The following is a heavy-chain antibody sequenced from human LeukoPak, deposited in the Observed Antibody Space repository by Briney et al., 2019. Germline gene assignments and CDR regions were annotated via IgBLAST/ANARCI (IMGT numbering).Heavy chain of an antibody. CDR2: ISSSGSTI. V-gene: IGHV3-48*04. CDR3: ARGGYYYGMDV. J-gene: IGHJ6*02. D-gene: IGHD3-16*01. CDR1: GFTFSSYS. Sequence: GGSLRLSCAASGFTFSSYSMNWVRQAPGKGLEWVSYISSSGSTIYYADSVKGRFTISRDNAKNSLYLQMNSLRAEDTAVYYCARGGYYYGMDVWGQGTTVTVSS.